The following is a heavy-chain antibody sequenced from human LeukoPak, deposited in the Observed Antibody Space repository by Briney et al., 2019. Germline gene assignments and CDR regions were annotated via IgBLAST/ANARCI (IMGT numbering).Heavy chain of an antibody. V-gene: IGHV4-59*01. D-gene: IGHD3-22*01. Sequence: PSETLSLTCTVSGGSISSYYWSWIRQPPGKGLEWIGHIYYSGSTNYNPSLKSRVTISVDTSKNQFSLKLSSVTAADTAVYYCARENYYDSSGSFDYWGQGTLVTVSS. J-gene: IGHJ4*02. CDR3: ARENYYDSSGSFDY. CDR2: IYYSGST. CDR1: GGSISSYY.